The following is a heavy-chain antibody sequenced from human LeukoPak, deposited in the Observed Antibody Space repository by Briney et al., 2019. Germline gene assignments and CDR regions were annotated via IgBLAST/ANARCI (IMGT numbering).Heavy chain of an antibody. D-gene: IGHD1-26*01. CDR2: MNPNSGDT. J-gene: IGHJ4*02. CDR1: GYAFTGYY. V-gene: IGHV1-2*02. CDR3: ARVADYSPGLTNVPY. Sequence: ASVRVSCKASGYAFTGYYMHWVRQAPGQGLEWMGWMNPNSGDTTYAQKFQGRVTMTRGTSISTAYMELSRLRSDDTAVYYCARVADYSPGLTNVPYWGQGTLVTVS.